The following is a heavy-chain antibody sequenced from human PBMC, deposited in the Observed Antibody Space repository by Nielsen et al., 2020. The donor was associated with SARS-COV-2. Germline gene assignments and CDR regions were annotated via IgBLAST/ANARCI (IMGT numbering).Heavy chain of an antibody. J-gene: IGHJ6*02. V-gene: IGHV3-7*05. Sequence: GGSLPLSCAASGFTFSSYWMSWVRQAPGKGLEWVANIKQDGSEKYYVDSVKGRFTISRDNAKNSLYLQMNSLRAEDTAVYYCARGQAVTIFGPYTHYGMDVWGQGTTVTVSS. CDR2: IKQDGSEK. CDR3: ARGQAVTIFGPYTHYGMDV. CDR1: GFTFSSYW. D-gene: IGHD3-3*01.